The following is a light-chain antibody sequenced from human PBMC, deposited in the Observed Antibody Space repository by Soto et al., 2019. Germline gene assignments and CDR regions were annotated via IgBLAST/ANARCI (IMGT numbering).Light chain of an antibody. Sequence: AIRMTQSPSSLSASTGARVTITCRASQVISSYLAWYQQKPGKAPKLLIYAASTLQSGVPSRFSGSGSGTDFTLTISCLQSEDFSTYVCQQYYSYPYTCGQETKLEIK. CDR1: QVISSY. CDR2: AAS. V-gene: IGKV1-8*01. J-gene: IGKJ2*01. CDR3: QQYYSYPYT.